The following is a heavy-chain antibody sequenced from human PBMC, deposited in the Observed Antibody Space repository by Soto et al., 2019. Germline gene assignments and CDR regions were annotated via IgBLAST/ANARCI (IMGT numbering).Heavy chain of an antibody. CDR1: GFTFSTDS. D-gene: IGHD6-19*01. V-gene: IGHV3-48*02. J-gene: IGHJ4*02. CDR3: ARFFGSGFDY. Sequence: EVQLVESGGGLVQPGGSLRLSCVASGFTFSTDSMNWVRQAPGKGLEWVAHISTSGATRYYADSVKGRFTISRDNAKTSLYLQMDSLRNGETAVYYCARFFGSGFDYWGQGTLVTVSS. CDR2: ISTSGATR.